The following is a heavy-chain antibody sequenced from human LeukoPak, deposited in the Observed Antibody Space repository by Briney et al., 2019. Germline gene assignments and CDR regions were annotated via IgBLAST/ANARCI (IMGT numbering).Heavy chain of an antibody. CDR3: AKDADRGYYGGGDFDI. V-gene: IGHV3-30*18. D-gene: IGHD3-22*01. Sequence: GKSLTLSCAVSGFTFSSYCMHWVRHAQGKGMEWEGIISYDGSNKYYADSVKGRFTISRDNSKNTLYLQMNSLKAEDTAVYYCAKDADRGYYGGGDFDIWGEGTMVTVSS. CDR1: GFTFSSYC. J-gene: IGHJ3*02. CDR2: ISYDGSNK.